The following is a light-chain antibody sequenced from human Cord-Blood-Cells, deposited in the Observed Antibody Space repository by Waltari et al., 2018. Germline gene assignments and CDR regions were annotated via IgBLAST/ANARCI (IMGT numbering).Light chain of an antibody. Sequence: QSALTQPRSVSGSPGQSVTISCTGTSSDVGGYNYVSWYHQHPGKAPKLMIYDVSKRPAGGPDRFPGSKSGNPASLIISGLQAEDEADYYCCSYAGSYTYVVFGGGTKLTVL. V-gene: IGLV2-11*01. CDR2: DVS. CDR3: CSYAGSYTYVV. J-gene: IGLJ2*01. CDR1: SSDVGGYNY.